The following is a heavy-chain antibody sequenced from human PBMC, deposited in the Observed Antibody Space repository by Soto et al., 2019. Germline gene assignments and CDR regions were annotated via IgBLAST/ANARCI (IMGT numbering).Heavy chain of an antibody. CDR1: GDSVSSNSAA. V-gene: IGHV6-1*01. Sequence: SQTLSLTCAISGDSVSSNSAAWNRIRQSPSRGLEWLGRTYYRSKWYNDYAVSVKSRITINPDTSKNQFSLQLNSVTPEDTAVYYCARGVDVVPAAKYRLHYFDYWGQGTLVTVSS. CDR3: ARGVDVVPAAKYRLHYFDY. J-gene: IGHJ4*02. D-gene: IGHD2-2*01. CDR2: TYYRSKWYN.